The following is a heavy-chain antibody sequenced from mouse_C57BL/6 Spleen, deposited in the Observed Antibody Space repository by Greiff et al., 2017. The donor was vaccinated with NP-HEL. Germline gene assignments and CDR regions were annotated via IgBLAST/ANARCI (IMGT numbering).Heavy chain of an antibody. V-gene: IGHV1-78*01. CDR1: GYTFTDHP. J-gene: IGHJ4*01. CDR2: IYPREGST. D-gene: IGHD2-10*01. CDR3: ARPYYGNYGAMDY. Sequence: VQLQQSDAELVKPGASVKISCKVSGYTFTDHPIHWMKQRPEQGLEWIGYIYPREGSTKYNEKFKGKATLTADKSSSTAYMQLNSLTSEDSAVYFCARPYYGNYGAMDYWGQRTSVTVSS.